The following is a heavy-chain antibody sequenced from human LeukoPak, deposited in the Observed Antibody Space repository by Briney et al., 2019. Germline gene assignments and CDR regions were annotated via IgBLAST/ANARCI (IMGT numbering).Heavy chain of an antibody. D-gene: IGHD5-18*01. CDR1: GVTFSTYW. V-gene: IGHV3-7*01. Sequence: GGSLRLSCAASGVTFSTYWMNWFRQTPGKGLEWVAQIKADGGEKDHVASVKGRFTISRDNAKNSLYLQMNSLRVEDTAVYYCAKDPRGYSYGYRDWGQGTLVTVSS. J-gene: IGHJ4*02. CDR3: AKDPRGYSYGYRD. CDR2: IKADGGEK.